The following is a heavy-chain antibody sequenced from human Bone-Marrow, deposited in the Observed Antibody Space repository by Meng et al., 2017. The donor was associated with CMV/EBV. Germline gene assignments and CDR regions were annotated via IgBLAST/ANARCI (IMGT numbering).Heavy chain of an antibody. CDR2: IIPILGIA. D-gene: IGHD5-12*01. J-gene: IGHJ4*02. Sequence: SVKVSCKASGGTFSSYAISWVRQAPGQGLEWMGGIIPILGIANYAQKFQGRVTITADKSTSTAYMELSSLRSEDTAVYYCAREVDIGYYFDYWGQGTLVTVS. CDR3: AREVDIGYYFDY. CDR1: GGTFSSYA. V-gene: IGHV1-69*10.